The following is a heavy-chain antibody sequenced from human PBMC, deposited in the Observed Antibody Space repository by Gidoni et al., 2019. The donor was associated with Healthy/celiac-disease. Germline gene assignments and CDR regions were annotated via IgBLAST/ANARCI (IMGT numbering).Heavy chain of an antibody. D-gene: IGHD2-2*01. CDR3: ARTRIGDGMDV. Sequence: QVQLVESGGGVVQPGRSLRLSCAASGFTFSSYGMHWVRQAPGKGLEWVAVIWYDGSNKYYADSVKGRFTISRDNSKNTLYLQMNSLRAEDTAVYYCARTRIGDGMDVWGQGTTVTVSS. CDR2: IWYDGSNK. V-gene: IGHV3-33*01. CDR1: GFTFSSYG. J-gene: IGHJ6*02.